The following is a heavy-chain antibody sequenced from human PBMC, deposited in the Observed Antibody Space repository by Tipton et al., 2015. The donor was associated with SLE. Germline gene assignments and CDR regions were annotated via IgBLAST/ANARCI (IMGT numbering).Heavy chain of an antibody. D-gene: IGHD3-22*01. V-gene: IGHV3-9*03. CDR1: GFTFSSYA. J-gene: IGHJ4*02. CDR2: ISWNSGSI. Sequence: SLRLSCAASGFTFSSYAMHWVRQAPGKGLEWVSGISWNSGSIGYADSVKGRFTISRDNAKNSLYLQMNSLRAEDMALYYCAKVGPSHSSGYIDYWGQGTLVTVSS. CDR3: AKVGPSHSSGYIDY.